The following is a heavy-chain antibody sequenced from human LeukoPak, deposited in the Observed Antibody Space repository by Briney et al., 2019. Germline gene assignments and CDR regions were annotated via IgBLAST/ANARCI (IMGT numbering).Heavy chain of an antibody. CDR2: ISSSSSYI. V-gene: IGHV3-21*01. J-gene: IGHJ6*03. D-gene: IGHD6-25*01. Sequence: PGGSLRLSCAASGFTFSSYSMNWVRQAPGKGLEWVSSISSSSSYIYYADSVKGRFTISRDNAKNSLYLQMNSLRAEDTAVYYCARVSGNYYYMDVWGKGTTVTVSS. CDR1: GFTFSSYS. CDR3: ARVSGNYYYMDV.